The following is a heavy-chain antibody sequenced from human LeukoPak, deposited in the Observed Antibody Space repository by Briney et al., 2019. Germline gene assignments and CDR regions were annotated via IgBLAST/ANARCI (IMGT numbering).Heavy chain of an antibody. CDR1: GFTFSSYT. J-gene: IGHJ5*02. CDR2: ISGSGGST. D-gene: IGHD5-24*01. CDR3: AKDPPYLLGDGYNDWFDP. V-gene: IGHV3-23*01. Sequence: GRSLRLSCAASGFTFSSYTIHWVRQAPGKGLEWVSAISGSGGSTYYADSVKGRFTISRDNSKNTLYLQMNSLRAEDTAVYYCAKDPPYLLGDGYNDWFDPWGQGTLVTVSS.